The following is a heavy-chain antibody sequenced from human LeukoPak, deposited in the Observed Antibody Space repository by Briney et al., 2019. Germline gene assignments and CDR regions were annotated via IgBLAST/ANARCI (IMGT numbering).Heavy chain of an antibody. V-gene: IGHV3-30*02. CDR1: GFTFSSYG. D-gene: IGHD2-2*01. J-gene: IGHJ5*02. CDR3: AKDLGVPAAIEVGFDP. CDR2: IRYDGSNK. Sequence: GGSLRLSCAASGFTFSSYGMHWVRQAPGKGLEWVSFIRYDGSNKYYADSVKGRFTISRDNSRNTLYLQMNSLRAEDTAVYYCAKDLGVPAAIEVGFDPWGQGTPVTVSS.